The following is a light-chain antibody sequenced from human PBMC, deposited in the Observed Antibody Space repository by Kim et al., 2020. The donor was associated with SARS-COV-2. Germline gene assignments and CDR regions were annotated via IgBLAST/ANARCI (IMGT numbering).Light chain of an antibody. Sequence: GQRAPLSCRASQSVRSSFLAWYQQNPGQAPRILIYGASNRATGIPDRFSGSGSGTDFTLTISRLEPEDFAVYSCQQYASSPLTFGGGTKVDIK. CDR3: QQYASSPLT. J-gene: IGKJ4*01. V-gene: IGKV3-20*01. CDR2: GAS. CDR1: QSVRSSF.